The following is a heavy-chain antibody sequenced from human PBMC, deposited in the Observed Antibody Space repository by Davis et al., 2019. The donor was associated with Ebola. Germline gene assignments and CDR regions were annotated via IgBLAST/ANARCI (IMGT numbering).Heavy chain of an antibody. V-gene: IGHV6-1*01. CDR1: GDSVSSNSAA. CDR3: ARDSGWEGHYYDSSGYYPDAFDI. CDR2: TYYRSKWYN. J-gene: IGHJ3*02. D-gene: IGHD3-22*01. Sequence: HSQTLSLTCAISGDSVSSNSAAWNWIRQSPSRGLEWLGRTYYRSKWYNDYAVSVKSRITINPDTSKNQFSLQLNSVTPEDTAVYYCARDSGWEGHYYDSSGYYPDAFDIWGQGTMVTVSS.